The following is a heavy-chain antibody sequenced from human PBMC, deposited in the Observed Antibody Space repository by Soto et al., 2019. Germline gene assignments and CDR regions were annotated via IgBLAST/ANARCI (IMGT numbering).Heavy chain of an antibody. CDR2: ISGSGGST. CDR1: GFTFSSYA. D-gene: IGHD3-22*01. V-gene: IGHV3-23*01. Sequence: GGSLRLSCAASGFTFSSYAMSWVRQAPGKGLEWVSAISGSGGSTYYADSVKGRFTISRDNSKNTLYLQMNSLRAEDTAVYYCAKVLYDSSGYSQFDYWGQGTLVTVSS. CDR3: AKVLYDSSGYSQFDY. J-gene: IGHJ4*02.